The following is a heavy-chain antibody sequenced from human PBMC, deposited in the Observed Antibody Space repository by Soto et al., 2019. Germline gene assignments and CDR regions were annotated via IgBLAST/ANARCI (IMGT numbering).Heavy chain of an antibody. CDR2: INHSGST. CDR3: ARPVRRGYSYGLDY. CDR1: GGSFSGYY. J-gene: IGHJ4*02. Sequence: SETLSLTCAVYGGSFSGYYWSWIRQPPGKGLEWIGEINHSGSTNYNPSLKSRVTISVDTSKNQFSLKLSSVTAADTAVYYCARPVRRGYSYGLDYWGQGTLVTVSS. V-gene: IGHV4-34*01. D-gene: IGHD5-18*01.